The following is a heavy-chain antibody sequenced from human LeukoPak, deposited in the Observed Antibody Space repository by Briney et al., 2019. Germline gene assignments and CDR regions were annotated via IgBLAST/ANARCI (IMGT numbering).Heavy chain of an antibody. CDR1: GFTFSSCA. CDR2: IIDSGNSI. Sequence: PGGSLRLSCAASGFTFSSCAMSWVRQAPGKGLEWVSTIIDSGNSIYYADSAEGRFTISRDNSKNTLYLQMNSLRAEDTAVYYCAKSYDFWSGYHNWFDPWGQGTLVTVSS. CDR3: AKSYDFWSGYHNWFDP. D-gene: IGHD3-3*01. V-gene: IGHV3-23*01. J-gene: IGHJ5*02.